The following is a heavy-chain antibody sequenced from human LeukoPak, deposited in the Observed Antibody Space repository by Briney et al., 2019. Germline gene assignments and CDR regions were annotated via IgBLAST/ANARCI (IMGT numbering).Heavy chain of an antibody. J-gene: IGHJ4*02. Sequence: GGSLRLSCAASGFTVNTNYISWFRQAPGKGLEWVSVIYSGGATYYADSAKGRFTISRDNSKNTLSLQMNSLRAEDTAVYYCARGGSGYYYFDYWGQGTLVTVSS. CDR1: GFTVNTNY. V-gene: IGHV3-66*02. CDR2: IYSGGAT. CDR3: ARGGSGYYYFDY. D-gene: IGHD3-22*01.